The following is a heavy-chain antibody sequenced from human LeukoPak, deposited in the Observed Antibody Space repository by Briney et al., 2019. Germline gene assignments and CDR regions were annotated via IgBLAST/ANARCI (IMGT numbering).Heavy chain of an antibody. CDR2: INPNSGGT. CDR3: AREGIQLWFEEVPYYYCGMDV. J-gene: IGHJ6*02. V-gene: IGHV1-2*02. Sequence: ASVKVSCKASGYTFTSYGISWVRQAPGQGLEWMGWINPNSGGTNYAQKFQGRVTMTRDTSISTAYMELSRLRSDDTAVYYCAREGIQLWFEEVPYYYCGMDVWGQGTTVTVSS. D-gene: IGHD5-18*01. CDR1: GYTFTSYG.